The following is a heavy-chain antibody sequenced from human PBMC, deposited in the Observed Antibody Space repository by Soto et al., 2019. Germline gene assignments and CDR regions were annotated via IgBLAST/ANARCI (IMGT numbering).Heavy chain of an antibody. D-gene: IGHD1-26*01. CDR2: INGDGSST. J-gene: IGHJ4*02. CDR3: ASIPPSAVGATSEVDY. CDR1: GFTFSIYW. Sequence: EVQLVESGGGLVQPGGSLRLSCAASGFTFSIYWMHWVRQAPGKGLEWVSRINGDGSSTSYGDSVKGRFTISRDNAKNKLYLQMNSLRAEDTAVYYCASIPPSAVGATSEVDYWGQGTLVTVSS. V-gene: IGHV3-74*01.